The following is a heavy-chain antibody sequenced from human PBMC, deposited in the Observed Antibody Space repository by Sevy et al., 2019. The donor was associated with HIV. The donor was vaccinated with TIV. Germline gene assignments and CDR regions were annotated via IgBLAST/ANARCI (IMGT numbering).Heavy chain of an antibody. D-gene: IGHD5-12*01. Sequence: GGSLRLSCVASGFTFSDSYMSWIRQAPGKGLEWVSQISSSAFSSNHADSVKGRFTISRDNAKNSLYLQMNSLGADDTAVYYCARDVLRFDLWGLGTLVTVSS. CDR3: ARDVLRFDL. CDR1: GFTFSDSY. V-gene: IGHV3-11*06. J-gene: IGHJ5*02. CDR2: ISSSAFSS.